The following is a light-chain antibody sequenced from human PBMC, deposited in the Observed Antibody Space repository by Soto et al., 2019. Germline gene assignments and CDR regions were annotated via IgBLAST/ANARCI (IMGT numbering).Light chain of an antibody. J-gene: IGKJ1*01. CDR3: LQDYDYPQT. V-gene: IGKV1-6*01. Sequence: AVQMTQSPSSLSASVGDRVTITCRASQDIRGNLGWYQQKPGKAPKLLIYATSNLQSEVPSRFSGGGSGTDFTLTIDSLHPEDFETYYCLQDYDYPQTFGQGTKVEIK. CDR2: ATS. CDR1: QDIRGN.